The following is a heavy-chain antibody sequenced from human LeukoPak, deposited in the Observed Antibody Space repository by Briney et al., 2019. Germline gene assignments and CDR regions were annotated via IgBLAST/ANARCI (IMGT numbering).Heavy chain of an antibody. V-gene: IGHV1-2*04. J-gene: IGHJ5*02. CDR2: INPNSGGT. Sequence: ASVKVSCKASGYTFTGYYMHWVRQAPGQGLEWMGWINPNSGGTNYAQKFQGWVTMARDTSISTAYMELSRLRSDDTAVYYCARGGSSSPLFDPWGQGTLVTVSS. CDR3: ARGGSSSPLFDP. CDR1: GYTFTGYY. D-gene: IGHD6-13*01.